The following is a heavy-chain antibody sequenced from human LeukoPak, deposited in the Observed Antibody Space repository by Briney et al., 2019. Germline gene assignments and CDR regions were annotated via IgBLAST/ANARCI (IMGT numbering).Heavy chain of an antibody. CDR1: GASISSSSYY. CDR2: IYYSGST. V-gene: IGHV4-39*01. J-gene: IGHJ4*02. D-gene: IGHD3-10*01. CDR3: ARAGWVVRAYLGDRYYFDY. Sequence: SETLSLTCTVSGASISSSSYYWGWIRQPPGKGLEWIGSIYYSGSTYYNPSLKSRVTISVDTSKNQFSLKLSSVTAADTAVYYCARAGWVVRAYLGDRYYFDYWGQGTLVTVSS.